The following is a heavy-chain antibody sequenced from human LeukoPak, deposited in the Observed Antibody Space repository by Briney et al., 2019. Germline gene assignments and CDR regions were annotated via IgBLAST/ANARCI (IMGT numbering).Heavy chain of an antibody. CDR2: ISGSGGST. V-gene: IGHV3-23*01. J-gene: IGHJ4*02. CDR3: AKAPLRGVIKTPFDY. Sequence: GGSLRLSCAASGFTFSSYAMSWVRQAPGKGLEWVSAISGSGGSTYYADSVKGRFTISRDNSKNTLYLLMNSLRAEDTAVYYCAKAPLRGVIKTPFDYWGQGTLVTVSS. D-gene: IGHD3-10*01. CDR1: GFTFSSYA.